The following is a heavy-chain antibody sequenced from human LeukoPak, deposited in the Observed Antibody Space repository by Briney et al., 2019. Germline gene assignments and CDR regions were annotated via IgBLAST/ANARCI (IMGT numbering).Heavy chain of an antibody. CDR3: AREAVSGDDYYYYYMDV. CDR1: GYTFSNYG. CDR2: MSTYNDNT. V-gene: IGHV1-18*01. Sequence: ASVKVSCKASGYTFSNYGINWVRQAPGQGLEWMGWMSTYNDNTNYAQKLQGRVTMTADTATRTAYMELRSLRSDDTAVYYCAREAVSGDDYYYYYMDVWGKGTTVTVSS. D-gene: IGHD2-15*01. J-gene: IGHJ6*03.